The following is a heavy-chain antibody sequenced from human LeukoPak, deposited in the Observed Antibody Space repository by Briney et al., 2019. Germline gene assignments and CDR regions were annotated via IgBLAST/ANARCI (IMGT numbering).Heavy chain of an antibody. V-gene: IGHV1-46*01. J-gene: IGHJ4*02. CDR1: GYTFTSYG. CDR2: INASGGSA. CDR3: ARNNGDYLDY. D-gene: IGHD4-17*01. Sequence: ASVKVSCKASGYTFTSYGISWVRQAPGQGLEWMGIINASGGSARSPQKFQGRVTMTRDTSTSTVYMEVSSLRSEDTAFYYCARNNGDYLDYWGQGTLVTVSS.